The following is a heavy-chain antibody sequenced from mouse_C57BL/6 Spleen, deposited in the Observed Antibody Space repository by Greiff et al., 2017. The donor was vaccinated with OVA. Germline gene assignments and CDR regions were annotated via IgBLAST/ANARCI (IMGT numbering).Heavy chain of an antibody. J-gene: IGHJ3*01. CDR1: GYTFTSYW. V-gene: IGHV1-69*01. CDR2: IDPSDSYT. Sequence: QVQLQQPGAELVMPGASVKLSCKASGYTFTSYWMHWVKQRPGQGLEWIGEIDPSDSYTNYNQKFKGKSTLTVDKSSSTAYMQLSSLTSEDSAVYYCAKGAFAYWGQGTLVTVSA. CDR3: AKGAFAY.